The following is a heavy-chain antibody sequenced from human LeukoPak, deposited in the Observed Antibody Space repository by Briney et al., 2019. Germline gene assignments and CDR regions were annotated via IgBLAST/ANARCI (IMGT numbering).Heavy chain of an antibody. Sequence: SETLSLTCTVSGGSINNYYRSWIRQPAGKGLEWIGRIYTRGSTNYNPSIKSRVTMSVDTSKNQFSLKLSSVTAADTAVYYCARGRYCSADICSGGDAFDIWGQGTMVSVSS. J-gene: IGHJ3*02. CDR2: IYTRGST. D-gene: IGHD2-15*01. V-gene: IGHV4-4*07. CDR1: GGSINNYY. CDR3: ARGRYCSADICSGGDAFDI.